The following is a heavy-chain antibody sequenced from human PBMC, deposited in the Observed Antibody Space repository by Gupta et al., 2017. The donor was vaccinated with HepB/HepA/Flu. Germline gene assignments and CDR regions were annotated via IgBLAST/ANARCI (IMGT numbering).Heavy chain of an antibody. CDR2: IYYSGST. CDR3: AQWLGEV. V-gene: IGHV4-39*01. J-gene: IGHJ4*02. Sequence: QLQLQESGPGLVKPSETLSLTCTVSGGSSSSSIYYWGWLRQPPGKGLEWIGSIYYSGSTYYNPSLKSRVTISVDTSKNQFSLKLSYVTAADTAVYYCAQWLGEVWGQGTLVTVSS. CDR1: GGSSSSSIYY. D-gene: IGHD6-19*01.